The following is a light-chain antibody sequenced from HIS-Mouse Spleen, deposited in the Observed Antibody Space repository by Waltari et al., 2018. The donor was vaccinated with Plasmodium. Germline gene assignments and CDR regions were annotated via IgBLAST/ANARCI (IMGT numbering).Light chain of an antibody. CDR2: EVS. Sequence: QSALTQPPSASGSPGQSVPLSCTGTSHALGGYNYVSWYPQHPGKAPKLMIYEVSKRPSGVPDRFSGSKSGNTASLTVSGLQAEDEADYYCSSYAGSNNLVFGGGTKLTVL. CDR1: SHALGGYNY. CDR3: SSYAGSNNLV. J-gene: IGLJ2*01. V-gene: IGLV2-8*01.